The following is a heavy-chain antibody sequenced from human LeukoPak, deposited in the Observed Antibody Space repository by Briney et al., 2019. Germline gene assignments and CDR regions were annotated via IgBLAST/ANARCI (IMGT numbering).Heavy chain of an antibody. J-gene: IGHJ4*02. CDR3: ADGGMYGSSGN. CDR1: GFTFSTYS. D-gene: IGHD6-19*01. Sequence: GGSLRLTCAASGFTFSTYSMNWVRQAPGKGLEWVSYISSSSSYISYADSEKGRFTISRDNAKNSLYLQMNSLRAEDTAVYYCADGGMYGSSGNWGQGILVTVSS. CDR2: ISSSSSYI. V-gene: IGHV3-21*01.